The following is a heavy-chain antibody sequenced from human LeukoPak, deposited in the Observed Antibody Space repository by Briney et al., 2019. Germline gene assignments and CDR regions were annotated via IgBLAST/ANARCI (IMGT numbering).Heavy chain of an antibody. V-gene: IGHV4-61*01. D-gene: IGHD5-18*01. Sequence: PSETLSLTCTVSGGSVSSGSYYWSWIRQPPGKGLEWIGYIYYSGSTNYNPSLKSRVTISVDTSKNQFSLNLNSVTAADTAVYFCARASFNSYGIDGFDHWGQGTLVTVSS. CDR3: ARASFNSYGIDGFDH. CDR2: IYYSGST. J-gene: IGHJ4*02. CDR1: GGSVSSGSYY.